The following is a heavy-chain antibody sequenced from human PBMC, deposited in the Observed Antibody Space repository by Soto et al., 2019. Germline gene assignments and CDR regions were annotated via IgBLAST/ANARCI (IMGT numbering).Heavy chain of an antibody. J-gene: IGHJ4*02. D-gene: IGHD2-15*01. CDR1: GYTFTIDW. V-gene: IGHV5-51*01. CDR2: IYPSDSDT. CDR3: ARPANTVADHFDL. Sequence: GESRKISFQVPGYTFTIDWIGWVRHMPGKGLEWIGIIYPSDSDTRYSPSFQGQVTSSADQSINTAYLQWDSLKASDTAIYYCARPANTVADHFDLWGQGTPVTVSS.